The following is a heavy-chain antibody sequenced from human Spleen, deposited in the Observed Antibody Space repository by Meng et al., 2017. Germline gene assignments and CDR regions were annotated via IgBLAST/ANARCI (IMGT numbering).Heavy chain of an antibody. V-gene: IGHV4-34*01. CDR1: GGSFSGYY. Sequence: QGQLRGSGPGLVRPSETPSLICSVYGGSFSGYYWSWIRQPPGKGLEWIGEINHSGSTNYNPSLKSRVTISVDTSKNQFSLKLSSVTAADTAVYYCARGRDYTAMVPIGFYFDYWGQGTLVTVSS. CDR3: ARGRDYTAMVPIGFYFDY. D-gene: IGHD5-18*01. CDR2: INHSGST. J-gene: IGHJ4*02.